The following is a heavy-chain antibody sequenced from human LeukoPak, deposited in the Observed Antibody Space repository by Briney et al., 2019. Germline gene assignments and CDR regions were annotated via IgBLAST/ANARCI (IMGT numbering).Heavy chain of an antibody. CDR2: IYYSGST. Sequence: PSETLSLTCAVYVGSFRGYYWTWIRQPPGKGLEWIGYIYYSGSTNYNPSLKSRVTISVDTSKNQFSLKLSSVTAADTAVYYCARAGAKYYYDSSGYYSTAFDIWGQGTMVTVSS. J-gene: IGHJ3*02. V-gene: IGHV4-59*01. D-gene: IGHD3-22*01. CDR1: VGSFRGYY. CDR3: ARAGAKYYYDSSGYYSTAFDI.